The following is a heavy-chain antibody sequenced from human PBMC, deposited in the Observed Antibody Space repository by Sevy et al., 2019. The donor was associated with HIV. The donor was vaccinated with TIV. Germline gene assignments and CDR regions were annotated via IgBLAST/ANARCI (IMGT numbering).Heavy chain of an antibody. J-gene: IGHJ4*02. V-gene: IGHV4-30-4*01. CDR3: ARGRDLRPADY. Sequence: SETLSLTCTVSGGSISSGDYYWSWIRQPPGKGVEWIGYIYYSGSTYYNPSLKGRVTISVDTSKNQFSLKMSSVTAADTAVYYCARGRDLRPADYWGQGTLVTVSS. CDR2: IYYSGST. CDR1: GGSISSGDYY. D-gene: IGHD4-17*01.